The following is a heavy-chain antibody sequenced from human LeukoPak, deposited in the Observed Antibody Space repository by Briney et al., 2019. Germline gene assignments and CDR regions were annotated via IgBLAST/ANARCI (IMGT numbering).Heavy chain of an antibody. Sequence: SETLSLTCTVSGGSISSNSYYWSWIRQPAGKGLEWIGRIYTSGSTNYNPSLKSRVTMSVDTSKNQFSLKLSSVTAADTAVYYCARVYLSSGYYHKWFDPWGQGTLVTVSS. D-gene: IGHD3-22*01. CDR3: ARVYLSSGYYHKWFDP. CDR2: IYTSGST. V-gene: IGHV4-61*02. J-gene: IGHJ5*02. CDR1: GGSISSNSYY.